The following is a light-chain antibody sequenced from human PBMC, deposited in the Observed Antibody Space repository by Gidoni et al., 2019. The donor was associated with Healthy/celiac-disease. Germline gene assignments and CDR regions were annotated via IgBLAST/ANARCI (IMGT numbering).Light chain of an antibody. V-gene: IGKV3-20*01. CDR2: GAS. CDR3: QRYGSSFT. J-gene: IGKJ3*01. Sequence: IVLTQSPGTLSLSPGERATLSCRASQSVSSSYLAWYQQKPGQAPRLLIYGASSRATGIPDRFSGSGSGTDFTLTISRLEPEDFAVYYCQRYGSSFTFGPVTKVDIK. CDR1: QSVSSSY.